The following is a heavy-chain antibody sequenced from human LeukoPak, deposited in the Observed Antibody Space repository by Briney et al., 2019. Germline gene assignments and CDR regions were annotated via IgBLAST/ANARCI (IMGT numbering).Heavy chain of an antibody. Sequence: GGSLRLSCAASGFIFSTYGMHWVRQAPGKGLEWVTFIWYDGSDEYYADSVKGRFTISRDSSKNTLYLQMNSLRGEDTAVYYCARAPWELTDYYYMDVWGKGTTVTVSS. CDR2: IWYDGSDE. CDR1: GFIFSTYG. J-gene: IGHJ6*03. CDR3: ARAPWELTDYYYMDV. V-gene: IGHV3-30*02. D-gene: IGHD1-26*01.